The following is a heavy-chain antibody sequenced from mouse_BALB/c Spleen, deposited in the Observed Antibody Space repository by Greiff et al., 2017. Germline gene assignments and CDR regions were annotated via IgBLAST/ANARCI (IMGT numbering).Heavy chain of an antibody. D-gene: IGHD2-3*01. CDR1: GYTFTSYW. CDR3: TRAEMGLLHAMDY. V-gene: IGHV1-62-3*01. Sequence: QVQLLQPGAELVKPGASVTLSCKASGYTFTSYWMHWVKQRPGRGLEWIGRIDPNSGGTKYNEKFKSKATLTVDKPSSTAYMQLSSLTSEYSAVYYCTRAEMGLLHAMDYWGQGTSVTVSA. CDR2: IDPNSGGT. J-gene: IGHJ4*01.